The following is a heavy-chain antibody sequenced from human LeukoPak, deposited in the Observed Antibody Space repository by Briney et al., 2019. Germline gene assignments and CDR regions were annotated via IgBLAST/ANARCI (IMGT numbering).Heavy chain of an antibody. J-gene: IGHJ4*02. Sequence: ASVKVSCKASGYTFTSYGISWVRQAPGQGLEWMGWISAYNGNTNYAQKLQGRVTMTTDTSTSTAYMELRSPRSDDTAAYYCARLKSSSSVFDYWGQGTLVTVSS. CDR3: ARLKSSSSVFDY. CDR2: ISAYNGNT. D-gene: IGHD6-6*01. V-gene: IGHV1-18*01. CDR1: GYTFTSYG.